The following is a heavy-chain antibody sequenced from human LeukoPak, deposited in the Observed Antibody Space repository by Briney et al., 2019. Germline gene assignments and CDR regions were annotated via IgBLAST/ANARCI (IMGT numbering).Heavy chain of an antibody. CDR3: ARARILGYCSSTSCYSALDY. CDR1: GGTFSSYA. V-gene: IGHV1-69*13. D-gene: IGHD2-2*02. CDR2: IIPIFGTA. J-gene: IGHJ4*02. Sequence: SVKVSCKASGGTFSSYAISWVRQAPGQGLEWMGGIIPIFGTANYAQKFQGRVTITADESTSTAYMELSSLRSEDTAVYYCARARILGYCSSTSCYSALDYWGQGTLVTVSS.